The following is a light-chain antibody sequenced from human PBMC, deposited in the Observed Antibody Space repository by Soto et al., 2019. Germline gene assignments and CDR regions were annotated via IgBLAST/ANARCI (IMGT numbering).Light chain of an antibody. V-gene: IGLV2-11*01. Sequence: QSALTQPRSVSGSPGQSVTISCTGTSSDVGDYNYVSWYQHHPGKAPKLMIYDVTKRPSGVPDRFSGSKSGNTASLTISGLQTDDEADYYCSSTAGGYTFEVVFGGGTKVTVL. CDR2: DVT. CDR1: SSDVGDYNY. CDR3: SSTAGGYTFEVV. J-gene: IGLJ2*01.